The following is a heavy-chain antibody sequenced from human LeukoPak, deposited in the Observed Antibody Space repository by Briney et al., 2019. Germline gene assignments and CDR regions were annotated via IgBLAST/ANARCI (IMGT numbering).Heavy chain of an antibody. CDR3: AELGITMIGGV. D-gene: IGHD3-10*02. J-gene: IGHJ6*04. CDR2: ISASGSTI. V-gene: IGHV3-48*03. Sequence: GGSLRLSCAASGFSFSSYEMNWVRQAPGKGLEWVSYISASGSTIYYADSVKGRFTFSRDNAKNSLYLQMNSLRAEDTAVYYCAELGITMIGGVWGKGTTVTISS. CDR1: GFSFSSYE.